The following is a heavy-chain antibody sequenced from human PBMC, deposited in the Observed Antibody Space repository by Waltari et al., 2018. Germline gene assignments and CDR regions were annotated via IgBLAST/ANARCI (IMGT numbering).Heavy chain of an antibody. V-gene: IGHV4-34*01. CDR2: INHNASP. Sequence: QLQLLRWGAGLLKPSETLSLTCDVYGGSFSGYYWSWPRQLPGKGLEWLGEINHNASPDYNPSLKSRATISIETSKNQFSLKLDSVTAADTGVYYCARGWLQVAPPYYYYMDVWDRGTAVTVSS. CDR3: ARGWLQVAPPYYYYMDV. J-gene: IGHJ6*03. CDR1: GGSFSGYY. D-gene: IGHD6-19*01.